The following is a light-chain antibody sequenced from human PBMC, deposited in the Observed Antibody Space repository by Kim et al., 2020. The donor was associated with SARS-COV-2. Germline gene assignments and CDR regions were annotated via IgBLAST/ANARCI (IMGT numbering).Light chain of an antibody. CDR1: NIGSKN. V-gene: IGLV3-9*01. J-gene: IGLJ2*01. Sequence: SYELTQPLSVSVALGQTARITCGGNNIGSKNVHWYQQKPGQAPVMVIYRDSNRPSEIPGRVSGSNSGNTATLTISRAQAGDEADYYCQVWDSTSTVLFGGGTQLTVL. CDR3: QVWDSTSTVL. CDR2: RDS.